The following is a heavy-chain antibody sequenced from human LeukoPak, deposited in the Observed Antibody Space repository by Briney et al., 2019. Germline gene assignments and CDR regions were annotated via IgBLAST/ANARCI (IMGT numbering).Heavy chain of an antibody. V-gene: IGHV1-69*05. J-gene: IGHJ4*02. CDR1: GGTFSSYA. CDR3: ARTYYYDSSGYLGLFY. Sequence: SVKVSCKASGGTFSSYAISWVRQAPGQGLEWMGGIIPIFGTANYAQKFQGRVTITTDESTSTAYMELSSLRSEDTAVYYCARTYYYDSSGYLGLFYWGQGTLVTVPS. D-gene: IGHD3-22*01. CDR2: IIPIFGTA.